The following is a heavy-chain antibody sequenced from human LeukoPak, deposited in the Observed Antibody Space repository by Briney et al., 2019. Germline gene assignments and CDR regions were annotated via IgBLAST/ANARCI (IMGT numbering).Heavy chain of an antibody. V-gene: IGHV4-39*07. D-gene: IGHD3-22*01. CDR3: AREYYYDSSGYYYDLRRKFDY. Sequence: PSETLSLTCTVSGGSISSSSYYWGWIRQPPGKGLEWIGSIYYSGSTYYNPSLKSRVTISVDTSKNQFSLKLSSVTAADTAVYYCAREYYYDSSGYYYDLRRKFDYWGQGTLVTVSS. J-gene: IGHJ4*02. CDR2: IYYSGST. CDR1: GGSISSSSYY.